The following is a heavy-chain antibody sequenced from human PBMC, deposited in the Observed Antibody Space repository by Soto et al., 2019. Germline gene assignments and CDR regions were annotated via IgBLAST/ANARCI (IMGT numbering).Heavy chain of an antibody. CDR3: AKDAVSGDGLWLLDH. CDR2: LYGSGAGI. D-gene: IGHD2-21*02. Sequence: GGSLRLSCSASGFTFSNYAMAWVRRAPGKGLECVSGLYGSGAGIEYADSVKGRFTISRDNSRNTLYLQMDGLRADDTAVYYCAKDAVSGDGLWLLDHWGQGTLVTVSS. CDR1: GFTFSNYA. V-gene: IGHV3-23*01. J-gene: IGHJ4*02.